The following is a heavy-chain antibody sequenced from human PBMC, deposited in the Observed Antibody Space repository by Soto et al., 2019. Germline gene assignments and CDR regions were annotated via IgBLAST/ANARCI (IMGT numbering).Heavy chain of an antibody. CDR2: IYYTGNT. Sequence: QVQLQESGPGVVKPSDTLSVTCTVSGGYVSSRSHFWSWIRQPPGGSLQWIGYIYYTGNTNYSPSRKSRAPLSVDTSRNQFSLRLTSVTAADTAIYYCARYDAESGSNKLDPWVQGTLVTVSS. V-gene: IGHV4-61*01. D-gene: IGHD5-12*01. J-gene: IGHJ5*02. CDR3: ARYDAESGSNKLDP. CDR1: GGYVSSRSHF.